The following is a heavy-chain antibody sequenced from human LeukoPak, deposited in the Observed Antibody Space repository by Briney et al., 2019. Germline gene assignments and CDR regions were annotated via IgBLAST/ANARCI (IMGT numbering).Heavy chain of an antibody. V-gene: IGHV3-7*01. CDR3: VREVYGSGKSWFDS. J-gene: IGHJ5*01. CDR1: GFTFSSYS. Sequence: PGGSLRLSCAASGFTFSSYSMNWVRQAPGKGLEWVANIKQDGTEEYYVDSVKGRFTISRDNAKNSLYLQMNSLRAEDTSVYYCVREVYGSGKSWFDSWGQGTLVIVSS. CDR2: IKQDGTEE. D-gene: IGHD3-10*01.